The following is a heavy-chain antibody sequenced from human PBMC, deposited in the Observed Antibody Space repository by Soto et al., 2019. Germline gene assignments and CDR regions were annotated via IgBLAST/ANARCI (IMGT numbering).Heavy chain of an antibody. CDR3: ARDERGAAEDPTFQH. CDR2: ISAYNGNT. Sequence: QVQLVQSGAEVKKPGASVKVSCKASGYTFASDGISWVRQAPGQGLEWMGWISAYNGNTNYAQKLQGRVTMTTDTSTSTAYMELRSLRSDDTVVYYCARDERGAAEDPTFQHWGQVTLVTVSS. CDR1: GYTFASDG. D-gene: IGHD1-26*01. V-gene: IGHV1-18*01. J-gene: IGHJ1*01.